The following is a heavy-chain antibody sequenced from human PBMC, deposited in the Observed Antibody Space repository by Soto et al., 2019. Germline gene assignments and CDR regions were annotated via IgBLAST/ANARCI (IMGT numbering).Heavy chain of an antibody. CDR1: GGSISSSSYY. D-gene: IGHD1-7*01. Sequence: PSETLSLTCTVSGGSISSSSYYWGWIRQPPGKGLEWIGSIYYSGSTYYNQSLKSRVTISVDTSKNQFSLKLSSVTAADTALYYCARTNWNYVGMVGYFDYWGQGTLVTVSS. J-gene: IGHJ4*02. CDR2: IYYSGST. CDR3: ARTNWNYVGMVGYFDY. V-gene: IGHV4-39*01.